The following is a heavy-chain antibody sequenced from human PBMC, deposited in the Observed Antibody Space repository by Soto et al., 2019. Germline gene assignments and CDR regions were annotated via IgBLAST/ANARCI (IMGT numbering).Heavy chain of an antibody. CDR3: ATNTWGGSYGWATEAFDI. V-gene: IGHV1-3*01. CDR2: INAGNGNT. CDR1: GYTFTSYA. Sequence: ASVKVSCRGSGYTFTSYATDVVRQAPGQRLEWMGWINAGNGNTKYSQKFQGRVTMTEDTSTDTAYMELSSLRSEDTAVYYCATNTWGGSYGWATEAFDIWGQGTMVTVSS. J-gene: IGHJ3*02. D-gene: IGHD1-26*01.